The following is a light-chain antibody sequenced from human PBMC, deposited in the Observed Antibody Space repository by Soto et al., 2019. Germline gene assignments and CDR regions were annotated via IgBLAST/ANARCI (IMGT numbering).Light chain of an antibody. CDR3: QHYGSLPPYN. CDR1: QSVSSY. CDR2: DAS. J-gene: IGKJ2*01. Sequence: EIVLTPSPATLSLSPGERATLSCRASQSVSSYLAWYQQKPGQAPRLLIYDASNRATGIPARFSGSGSGTDFTLTISRLEPEDFAVYDCQHYGSLPPYNVGRGTKVDIK. V-gene: IGKV3-11*01.